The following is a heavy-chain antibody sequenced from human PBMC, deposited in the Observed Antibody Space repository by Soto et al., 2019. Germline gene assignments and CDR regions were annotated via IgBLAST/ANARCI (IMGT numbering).Heavy chain of an antibody. V-gene: IGHV2-5*08. CDR3: AHKLLLRSYCFDY. D-gene: IGHD1-26*01. CDR1: GGSISSYYW. Sequence: TLSLTCTVSGGSISSYYWSWIRQPPGKGLEWLALIFWDDDKRYSPSLRSRLTITKDTSRNQVVLTMTHMDPVDTATYYCAHKLLLRSYCFDYWGQGAPVTVSS. J-gene: IGHJ4*02. CDR2: IFWDDDK.